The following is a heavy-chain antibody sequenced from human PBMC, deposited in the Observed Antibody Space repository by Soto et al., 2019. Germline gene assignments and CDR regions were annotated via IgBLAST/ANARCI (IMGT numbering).Heavy chain of an antibody. V-gene: IGHV1-8*01. CDR2: MNPGSCDT. Sequence: GXSXKVSFVASGYSXNNNDVGLVRQATGQGLEWMGWMNPGSCDTGYAQKFQGRATMTRDISIDTAYMELSSLRSYDTAIYYCARMETFGSLNWFDPWGQGTLGTVSS. J-gene: IGHJ5*02. CDR1: GYSXNNND. CDR3: ARMETFGSLNWFDP. D-gene: IGHD3-16*01.